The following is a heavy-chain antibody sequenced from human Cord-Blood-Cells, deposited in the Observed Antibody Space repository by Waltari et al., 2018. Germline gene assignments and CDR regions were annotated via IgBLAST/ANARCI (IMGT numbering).Heavy chain of an antibody. Sequence: QVQLVQSGAEVKNPGSTVKVSCKASGGTFSSYAIRWVRQAPGQGLEWMGGIIPIFGTANYAQKFQGRVTITADESTSTAYMELSSLRSEDTAVYYCAREVVRRLDAFDIWGQGTMVTVSS. V-gene: IGHV1-69*01. CDR2: IIPIFGTA. J-gene: IGHJ3*02. CDR3: AREVVRRLDAFDI. D-gene: IGHD3-10*02. CDR1: GGTFSSYA.